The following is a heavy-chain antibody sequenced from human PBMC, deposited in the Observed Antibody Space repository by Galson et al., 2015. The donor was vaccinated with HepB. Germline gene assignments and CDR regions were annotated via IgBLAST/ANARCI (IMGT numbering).Heavy chain of an antibody. Sequence: SLRLSCAASGFTFSSYSMNWVRQAPGKGLEWVSSISSSSSYIYYADSVKGRFTISRDNAKNSLYLQMNSLRAEDTAVYYCARDNLKAVAGTDAFDIWGQGTMVTVSS. CDR2: ISSSSSYI. V-gene: IGHV3-21*01. D-gene: IGHD6-19*01. CDR3: ARDNLKAVAGTDAFDI. J-gene: IGHJ3*02. CDR1: GFTFSSYS.